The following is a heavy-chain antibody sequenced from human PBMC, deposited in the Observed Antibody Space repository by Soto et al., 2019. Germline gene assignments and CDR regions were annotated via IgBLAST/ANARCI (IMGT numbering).Heavy chain of an antibody. CDR3: AKPSIAAPLASGPHYYYGMDV. CDR2: IWYDGSNK. V-gene: IGHV3-33*06. Sequence: GSLRLSCAASGFTFSSYGMHWVRQAPGKGLEWVAVIWYDGSNKYYADSVKGRFTISRDNSKNTLYLQMNSLRAEDTAVYYCAKPSIAAPLASGPHYYYGMDVWGQGTTVTVSS. CDR1: GFTFSSYG. J-gene: IGHJ6*02. D-gene: IGHD6-6*01.